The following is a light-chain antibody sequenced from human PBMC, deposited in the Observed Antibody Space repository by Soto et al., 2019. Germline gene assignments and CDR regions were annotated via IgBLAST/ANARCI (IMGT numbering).Light chain of an antibody. J-gene: IGKJ1*01. V-gene: IGKV1-5*01. CDR3: QHYNSYSPT. CDR1: QSISHW. CDR2: DAS. Sequence: DIQMTQSPSNLSASVGDRVTIACRASQSISHWLAWYQQKPGKAPKVLIYDASTLESGVPSRFSGSGSGTEFTLTISSLQPDDFATYYCQHYNSYSPTFGQGTKVEIK.